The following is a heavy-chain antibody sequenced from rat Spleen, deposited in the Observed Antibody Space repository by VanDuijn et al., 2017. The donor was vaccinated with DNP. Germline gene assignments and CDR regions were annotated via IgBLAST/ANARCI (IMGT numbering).Heavy chain of an antibody. J-gene: IGHJ4*01. CDR1: GFNFNDYW. D-gene: IGHD1-2*01. V-gene: IGHV4-2*01. CDR2: IDKDSNTI. CDR3: ARAKQLYLDAMDA. Sequence: EVKLVESGGGLVQPGRSLKLSCAASGFNFNDYWMGWVRQAPGKGLEWIGEIDKDSNTINYTPSLKDKFTISRDNAQNTLYLQMSKLGSEDTAIYYCARAKQLYLDAMDAWGQGTSVTVSS.